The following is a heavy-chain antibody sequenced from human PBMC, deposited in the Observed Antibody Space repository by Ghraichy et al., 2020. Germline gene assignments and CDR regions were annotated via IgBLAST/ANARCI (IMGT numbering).Heavy chain of an antibody. J-gene: IGHJ5*02. Sequence: SETLSLTCTVSGGSVSSGSYFWSWIRQPPGKGLECIGYIFYTGSTNYNPSLKSRVTMSVDTSKNQFSLKLSSVTAADTAVYYCGRFPAPDPWGQGTLVTVSS. CDR3: GRFPAPDP. V-gene: IGHV4-61*01. CDR2: IFYTGST. CDR1: GGSVSSGSYF.